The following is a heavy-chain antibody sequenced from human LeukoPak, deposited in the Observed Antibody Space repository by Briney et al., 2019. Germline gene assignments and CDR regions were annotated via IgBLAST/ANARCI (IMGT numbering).Heavy chain of an antibody. CDR2: INPNSGGT. J-gene: IGHJ3*02. D-gene: IGHD2-15*01. CDR1: RYTFTGYY. V-gene: IGHV1-2*02. Sequence: GASVKVSCKASRYTFTGYYMHWVRQAPGQGLEWMGWINPNSGGTNYAQKFQGRVTMTRDTSISTAYMELSRLRSDDTAVYYCARGGQDIVVEDAFDIWGQGTMVTVSS. CDR3: ARGGQDIVVEDAFDI.